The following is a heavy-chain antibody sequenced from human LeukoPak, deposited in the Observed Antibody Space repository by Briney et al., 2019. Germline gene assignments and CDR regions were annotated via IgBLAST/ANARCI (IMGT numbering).Heavy chain of an antibody. Sequence: PGGSLRLSCAASGFTFSTYTMNWVSQAPGKGLEWVSYIRGSGNDIHYADSVKGRFTISRDNAKNSLYLQMNSLRADDTALYSCARDSGSGGSCDYWGQGTLVTVSS. CDR2: IRGSGNDI. D-gene: IGHD2-15*01. CDR3: ARDSGSGGSCDY. V-gene: IGHV3-48*01. J-gene: IGHJ4*02. CDR1: GFTFSTYT.